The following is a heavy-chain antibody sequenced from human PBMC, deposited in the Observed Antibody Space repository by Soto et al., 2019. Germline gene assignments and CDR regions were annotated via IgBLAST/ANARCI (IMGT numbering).Heavy chain of an antibody. CDR1: GFTVSSNY. D-gene: IGHD2-21*01. CDR3: ARDNHPFRIGYYYYYGMDV. V-gene: IGHV3-53*01. Sequence: GGSLRLSCAASGFTVSSNYMSWVRQAPGKGLEWVSVIYSGGSTYYADSVKGRFTISRDNSKNTLYLQMNSLRAEDTAVYYCARDNHPFRIGYYYYYGMDVWGQGTTVTVSS. J-gene: IGHJ6*02. CDR2: IYSGGST.